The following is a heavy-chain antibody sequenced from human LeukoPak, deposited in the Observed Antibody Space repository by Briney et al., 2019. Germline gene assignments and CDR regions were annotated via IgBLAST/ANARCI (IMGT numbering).Heavy chain of an antibody. CDR1: GFTFSSYA. Sequence: PGGSLRLSCAASGFTFSSYAMSWVRQAPGKGLEWVSAISGSGGSTYYADSVKGRFTISRDNSKNTLYLQMNSLRAEDTAVYYCAKDVLDYSSGSWILTNAFDIWGQGTMVTVSS. J-gene: IGHJ3*02. CDR2: ISGSGGST. CDR3: AKDVLDYSSGSWILTNAFDI. V-gene: IGHV3-23*01. D-gene: IGHD3-10*01.